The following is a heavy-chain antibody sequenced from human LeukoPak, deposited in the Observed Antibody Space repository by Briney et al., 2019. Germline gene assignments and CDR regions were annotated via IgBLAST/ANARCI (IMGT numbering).Heavy chain of an antibody. V-gene: IGHV3-23*01. J-gene: IGHJ4*02. CDR2: IKGSGGDT. D-gene: IGHD1-26*01. Sequence: PGGSLRLSCAASGFTFSSYAMTWVRQAPGKGPEWVSGIKGSGGDTYYADSVKGRFTISRDNSKNTLYLQMNSLRAEDTAVYYCAKGGKWDVTPFDYWGQGTLVTVSS. CDR1: GFTFSSYA. CDR3: AKGGKWDVTPFDY.